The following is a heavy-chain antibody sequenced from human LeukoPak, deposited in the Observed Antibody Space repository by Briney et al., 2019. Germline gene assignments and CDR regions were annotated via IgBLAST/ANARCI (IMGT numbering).Heavy chain of an antibody. J-gene: IGHJ4*02. CDR1: GFIFSNYG. Sequence: GGSLRLSCAASGFIFSNYGMHWVRQAPGKGLEWVAFVSSDGTGQSYADSVKGRFTISRDNSKNTLSLQMNTLRAEDTAVYYCARVPAVVITTYYFDYWGQGTLVTVSS. CDR3: ARVPAVVITTYYFDY. D-gene: IGHD3-22*01. CDR2: VSSDGTGQ. V-gene: IGHV3-30*03.